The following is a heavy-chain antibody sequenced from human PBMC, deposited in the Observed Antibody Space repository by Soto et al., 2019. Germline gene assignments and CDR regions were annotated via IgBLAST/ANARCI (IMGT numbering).Heavy chain of an antibody. CDR1: GGSISSGTYS. Sequence: QLQLQESGPGLVKPSETLSLTCTVSGGSISSGTYSWGWIRQPPGKGLEWIGNSYFTGNTHYNPPLNSRVTVSVDTSKRQSSLSLTSVPAADTAVYSCARHRTGYSSSWLDYWGQGTLVTVSS. V-gene: IGHV4-39*01. J-gene: IGHJ4*02. CDR3: ARHRTGYSSSWLDY. D-gene: IGHD6-13*01. CDR2: SYFTGNT.